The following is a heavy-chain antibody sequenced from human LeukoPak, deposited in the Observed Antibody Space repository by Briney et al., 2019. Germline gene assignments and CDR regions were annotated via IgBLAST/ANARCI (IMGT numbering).Heavy chain of an antibody. CDR1: GFTFSSYA. Sequence: GGSLRPSCAASGFTFSSYAMSWFRQAPGKGLEWVSAISGSGGSTYYADSVKGRFTISRDNSKNTLYLQMNSLRVEDTAVYYCAKDPCSSTSCQGWYFDLWGRGTLVTVSS. CDR2: ISGSGGST. V-gene: IGHV3-23*01. J-gene: IGHJ2*01. CDR3: AKDPCSSTSCQGWYFDL. D-gene: IGHD2-2*01.